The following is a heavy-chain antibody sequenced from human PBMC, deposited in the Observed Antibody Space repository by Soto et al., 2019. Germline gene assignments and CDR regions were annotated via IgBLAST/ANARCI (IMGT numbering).Heavy chain of an antibody. V-gene: IGHV3-33*01. CDR1: GFTFSSYG. D-gene: IGHD6-13*01. CDR2: IWYDGTNK. J-gene: IGHJ4*02. Sequence: QVQLVESGGGVIQPGRSLRLSCAASGFTFSSYGMHWVRQAPGKGLEWVAVIWYDGTNKYSADSVKGRFTISRDNSKNTVYLQMNSLRAEDRAVYSCARDWDDSSWLDYWGQGTLVTVSS. CDR3: ARDWDDSSWLDY.